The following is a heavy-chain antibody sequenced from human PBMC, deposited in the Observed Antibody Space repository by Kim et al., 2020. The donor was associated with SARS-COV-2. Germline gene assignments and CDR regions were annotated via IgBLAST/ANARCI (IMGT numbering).Heavy chain of an antibody. D-gene: IGHD6-6*01. CDR3: ARKVSSSSSYFDY. J-gene: IGHJ4*02. V-gene: IGHV3-66*01. CDR1: GFTVSSNY. CDR2: IYSGGST. Sequence: GGSLRLSCAASGFTVSSNYMSWVRQAPGKGLEWVSVIYSGGSTYYADSVKGRFTISRDNSKNTLYLQMNSLRAEDTAVYYCARKVSSSSSYFDYWGQGTLVTVSS.